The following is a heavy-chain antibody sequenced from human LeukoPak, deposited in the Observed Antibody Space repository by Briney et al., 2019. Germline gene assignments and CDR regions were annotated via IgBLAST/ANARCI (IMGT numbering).Heavy chain of an antibody. V-gene: IGHV3-23*01. CDR1: GFTFSSYA. CDR2: ISGSGGRT. J-gene: IGHJ4*02. Sequence: GGSLRLSCAASGFTFSSYAMSWVRQAPGKGLEWASAISGSGGRTYYADSVKGRFTISRDNSKNTLYLQMNSLRAEDTAVYYCAKDGRGSSSGSPYYFDYWGQGTLVTVSS. CDR3: AKDGRGSSSGSPYYFDY. D-gene: IGHD3-22*01.